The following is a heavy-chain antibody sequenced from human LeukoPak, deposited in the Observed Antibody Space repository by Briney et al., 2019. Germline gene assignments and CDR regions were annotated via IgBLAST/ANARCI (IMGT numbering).Heavy chain of an antibody. D-gene: IGHD2-15*01. V-gene: IGHV3-30*04. J-gene: IGHJ5*02. CDR2: ISYDGSNK. Sequence: PGVPLRLSCAASGFTFSSYAMHWVRQAPGKGLEWVAVISYDGSNKYYADSVKGRFTISRDNSKNTLYLQMNSLRAEDTAVYYCARRYCSGGSCYSFRGDWFDPWGQGTLVTVSS. CDR3: ARRYCSGGSCYSFRGDWFDP. CDR1: GFTFSSYA.